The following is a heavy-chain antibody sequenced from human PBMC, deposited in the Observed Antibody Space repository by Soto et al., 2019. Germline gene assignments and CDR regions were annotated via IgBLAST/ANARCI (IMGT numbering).Heavy chain of an antibody. CDR2: IYYSGST. D-gene: IGHD2-15*01. CDR1: GGSISSGGYY. Sequence: QVQLQESGPGLVKPSQTLSLTCTVSGGSISSGGYYWSWIRQHPGKGLEWIGYIYYSGSTYYNPSLKSRVTISVDTSKNQFSLKLSSVTAADTAVYYCASGDLGYCSGGSCYGTDYWGQGTLVTVSS. J-gene: IGHJ4*02. CDR3: ASGDLGYCSGGSCYGTDY. V-gene: IGHV4-31*03.